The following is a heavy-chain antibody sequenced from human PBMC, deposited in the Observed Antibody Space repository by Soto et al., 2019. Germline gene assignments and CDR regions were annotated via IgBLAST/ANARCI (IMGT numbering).Heavy chain of an antibody. Sequence: GGSLRLSCAASGFTFSSYEMNWVRQAPGKGLEWVSYISSSGSTIYYADSVKGRFTISRDNAKNSLYLQMNSLRAEDTAVYYCERDGSGVAFDIWGQGTMVTVSS. CDR1: GFTFSSYE. D-gene: IGHD2-2*03. CDR2: ISSSGSTI. V-gene: IGHV3-48*03. CDR3: ERDGSGVAFDI. J-gene: IGHJ3*02.